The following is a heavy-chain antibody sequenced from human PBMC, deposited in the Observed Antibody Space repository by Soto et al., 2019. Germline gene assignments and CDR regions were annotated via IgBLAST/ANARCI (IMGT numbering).Heavy chain of an antibody. J-gene: IGHJ4*02. CDR2: IYYSGST. CDR3: AREIRHYGDYYFDY. Sequence: SDTLSLTCTVSGGSLSSYYWSWIRQPPGKGLEWIGYIYYSGSTNYNPSLKSRVTISVDTSKNQFSLKLSSVTAADTAVYYCAREIRHYGDYYFDYWGQGTLVNVSS. CDR1: GGSLSSYY. V-gene: IGHV4-59*01. D-gene: IGHD4-17*01.